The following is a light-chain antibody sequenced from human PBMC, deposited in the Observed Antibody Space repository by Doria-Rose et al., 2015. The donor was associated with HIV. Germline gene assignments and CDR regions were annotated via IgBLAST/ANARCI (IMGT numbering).Light chain of an antibody. CDR2: DGS. J-gene: IGKJ1*01. CDR3: HQYGTSWT. Sequence: EIVVTQSPGTLSLSSGERATLSCRASQSFSSTYLAWYQQKPGQAPSLLIYDGSTRATGIPDRFSASGSGTDFTLTINRLEPEDFALYYCHQYGTSWTFGQGTKVEI. CDR1: QSFSSTY. V-gene: IGKV3-20*01.